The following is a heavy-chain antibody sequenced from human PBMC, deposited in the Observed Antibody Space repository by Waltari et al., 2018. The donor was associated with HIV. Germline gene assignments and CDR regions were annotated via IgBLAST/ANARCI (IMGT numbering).Heavy chain of an antibody. V-gene: IGHV3-7*04. CDR1: GFTFSSYW. CDR2: IKQDGSEK. D-gene: IGHD3-10*01. CDR3: ARGGFYGSGSKVN. J-gene: IGHJ4*02. Sequence: EVQLVESGGGLVQPGGSLRLSCAASGFTFSSYWMSWVRQAPGKGLEWVANIKQDGSEKYYVYSVNGRFTISRDNAENSLYLQMNSLRAEDTAVYYCARGGFYGSGSKVNWGQGTLVTVSS.